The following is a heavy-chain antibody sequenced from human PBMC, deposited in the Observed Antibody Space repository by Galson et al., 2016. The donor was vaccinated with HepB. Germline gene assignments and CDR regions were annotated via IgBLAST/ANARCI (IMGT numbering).Heavy chain of an antibody. CDR2: INGGDSGGST. V-gene: IGHV3-23*01. CDR3: AKGRGTTVTPNDY. Sequence: SLRLSCAASGFDFSDYYMNWIRQAPGKGLEWVSTINGGDSGGSTYYADSVKGRFTISRDNSKSTLYVEMNSLRAEDTAVYYCAKGRGTTVTPNDYWGQGTLVTVSS. D-gene: IGHD4-17*01. CDR1: GFDFSDYY. J-gene: IGHJ4*02.